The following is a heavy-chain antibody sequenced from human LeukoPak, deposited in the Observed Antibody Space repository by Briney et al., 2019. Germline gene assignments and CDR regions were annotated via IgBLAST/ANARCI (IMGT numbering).Heavy chain of an antibody. CDR3: AKFAPGLLSGDWFDP. CDR2: IRATLGTT. CDR1: GFTYSNSA. J-gene: IGHJ5*02. D-gene: IGHD3-3*01. V-gene: IGHV3-23*01. Sequence: GGSLRLSCAAAGFTYSNSAMSGVRQAPGKGLEWVSVIRATLGTTWYADSVKGRFTISRDNSKNTLYLQMNSLRAEDTAVYYCAKFAPGLLSGDWFDPWGQGTLVTVSS.